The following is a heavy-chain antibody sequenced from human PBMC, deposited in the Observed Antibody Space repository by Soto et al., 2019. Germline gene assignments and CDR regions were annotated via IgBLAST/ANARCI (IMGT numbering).Heavy chain of an antibody. CDR3: KRDSGGRGGY. CDR2: TNEDGSTI. V-gene: IGHV3-74*01. D-gene: IGHD3-16*01. Sequence: EVQLVESGGGLVQPGGSLRLSCAASGFTFSSYWMHWVRQAPGKGLVWVSRTNEDGSTINYADSVKGRFTISRDNAKNTLYREMNSRRAEDSSVYYGKRDSGGRGGYWGQGTLVTVSS. J-gene: IGHJ4*02. CDR1: GFTFSSYW.